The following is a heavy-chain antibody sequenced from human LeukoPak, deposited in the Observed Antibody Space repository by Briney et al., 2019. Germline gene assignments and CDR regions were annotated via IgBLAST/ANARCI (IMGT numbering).Heavy chain of an antibody. D-gene: IGHD6-19*01. J-gene: IGHJ4*02. CDR3: ARSPPRGGWAYYFDY. Sequence: GGSLRLSCAASGFTFSDYWMHWVRQAPGKGLVWVSRINTHGSSAEYADSVKGRFTISRDNAKNTLYLQMNSLRAEDTAVYYCARSPPRGGWAYYFDYWGQGTLVTVSS. CDR2: INTHGSSA. CDR1: GFTFSDYW. V-gene: IGHV3-74*03.